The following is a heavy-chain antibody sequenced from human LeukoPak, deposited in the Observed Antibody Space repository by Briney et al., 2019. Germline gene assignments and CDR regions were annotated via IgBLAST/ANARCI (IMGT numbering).Heavy chain of an antibody. J-gene: IGHJ6*02. CDR3: ARDHLAYGSGSYYSSFGMDV. V-gene: IGHV3-48*03. CDR2: ISSSGSTI. Sequence: GGSLRLSCAASGFTFSSYEMNWVRQAPGKGLEWVSYISSSGSTIYYADSVRGRFTISGDNAKNSLYLQMNSLRAEDTAVYYCARDHLAYGSGSYYSSFGMDVWGQGTTVTVSS. D-gene: IGHD3-10*01. CDR1: GFTFSSYE.